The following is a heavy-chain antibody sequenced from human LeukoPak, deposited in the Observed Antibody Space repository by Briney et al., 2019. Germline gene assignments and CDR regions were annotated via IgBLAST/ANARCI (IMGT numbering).Heavy chain of an antibody. J-gene: IGHJ2*01. CDR3: AKDRVAHFFYWYLDL. Sequence: GGSLRLSCAASGFTFSSYAMSWVHQAPGKGLEWVSGISGSGGSTLYADSVKGRFTISRDNSKKTVYLQMNSLRAEDTAVYYCAKDRVAHFFYWYLDLWGRGTLVTVSS. V-gene: IGHV3-23*01. CDR2: ISGSGGST. D-gene: IGHD5-12*01. CDR1: GFTFSSYA.